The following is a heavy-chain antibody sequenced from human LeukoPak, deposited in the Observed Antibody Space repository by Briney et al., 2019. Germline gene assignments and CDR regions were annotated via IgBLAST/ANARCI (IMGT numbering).Heavy chain of an antibody. V-gene: IGHV4-39*01. Sequence: SETLSLTCTVSGGSISSSSYYWGWIRQPPGKGLEWIGSIYHSGSTYYNPSLKSRVTISVDTSKNQFSLKLSSVTAADTAVYYCARGRVAARLGRSYFDYWGQGTLVTVSS. D-gene: IGHD6-6*01. CDR3: ARGRVAARLGRSYFDY. CDR1: GGSISSSSYY. J-gene: IGHJ4*02. CDR2: IYHSGST.